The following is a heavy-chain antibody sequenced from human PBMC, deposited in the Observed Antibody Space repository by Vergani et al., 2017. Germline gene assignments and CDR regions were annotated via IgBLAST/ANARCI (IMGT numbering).Heavy chain of an antibody. J-gene: IGHJ6*03. D-gene: IGHD4-11*01. Sequence: QVQLQQWGGGLLKPSETLSLTCVVNGGSFTSYHWTWIRQSPGEGLEWVGEIDHPGRPDYNPSLKSQLTMSVDKSRNQLSLTLNSGTATDTAIYFCASVNTETNGHLYYYYYMDVWGQGTAVTVS. CDR3: ASVNTETNGHLYYYYYMDV. V-gene: IGHV4-34*01. CDR1: GGSFTSYH. CDR2: IDHPGRP.